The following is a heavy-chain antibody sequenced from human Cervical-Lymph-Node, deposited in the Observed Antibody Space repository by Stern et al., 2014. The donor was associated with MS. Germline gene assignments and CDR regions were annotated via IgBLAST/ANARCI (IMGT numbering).Heavy chain of an antibody. V-gene: IGHV3-7*01. J-gene: IGHJ4*02. Sequence: VPPVESGGGLVQPGGSLRLACVASGFSFGTSWMSWVRQPPGRGLEWVANIRQDGYDKFYVDSVKGRFTISRDNARNSLYLQMNSLTVADTAVYYCARDRRAFLDYWGQGTHVAVSS. D-gene: IGHD2/OR15-2a*01. CDR1: GFSFGTSW. CDR2: IRQDGYDK. CDR3: ARDRRAFLDY.